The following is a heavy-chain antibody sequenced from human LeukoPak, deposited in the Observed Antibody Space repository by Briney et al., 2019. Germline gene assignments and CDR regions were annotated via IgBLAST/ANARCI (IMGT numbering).Heavy chain of an antibody. Sequence: SVKVSCKASGGTFSSYAISWVRQAPGQGLEWMGGIIPIFGTANYAQKFQGRVTITADESTSTAYMELSSLRSEDPAVYYCARGNGGDQPLLYSNYYYMDVWGKGTTVTISS. CDR1: GGTFSSYA. V-gene: IGHV1-69*13. CDR3: ARGNGGDQPLLYSNYYYMDV. D-gene: IGHD2-2*02. CDR2: IIPIFGTA. J-gene: IGHJ6*03.